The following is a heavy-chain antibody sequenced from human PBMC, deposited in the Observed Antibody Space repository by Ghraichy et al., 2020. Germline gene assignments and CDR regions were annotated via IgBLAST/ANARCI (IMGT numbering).Heavy chain of an antibody. CDR2: IYYSGST. CDR3: ARHYVVSLFRYFDY. CDR1: GGSISSSSYY. D-gene: IGHD3-16*01. J-gene: IGHJ4*02. V-gene: IGHV4-39*01. Sequence: SETLSLTCTVSGGSISSSSYYWGWIRQPPGKGLEWIGSIYYSGSTYYNPSLKSRVTISVDTSKNQFSLKLSSVTAADTAVYYCARHYVVSLFRYFDYWGQGTLVTVSS.